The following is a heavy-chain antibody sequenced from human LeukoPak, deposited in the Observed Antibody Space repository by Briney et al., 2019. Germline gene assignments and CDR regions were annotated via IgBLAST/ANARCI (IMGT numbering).Heavy chain of an antibody. CDR1: GFTVSSNY. CDR2: IYSGGST. J-gene: IGHJ4*02. V-gene: IGHV3-53*01. D-gene: IGHD5-24*01. CDR3: ARGGWLQSYYFDY. Sequence: GGSLRLSCAASGFTVSSNYMSWVRQAPGKGLEWVSVIYSGGSTYYADSVKGRFTISRDNSKNTLYLQMNSLRAEDTAVYYCARGGWLQSYYFDYWGQGTLVTVSS.